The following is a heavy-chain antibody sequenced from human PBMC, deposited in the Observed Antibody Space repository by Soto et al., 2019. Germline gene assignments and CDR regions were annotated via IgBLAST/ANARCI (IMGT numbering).Heavy chain of an antibody. CDR2: IYPGDSDT. Sequence: GESLKISCKGSGYSFTSYWIGWVRQMPGKGLEWMGIIYPGDSDTRYSPSFQGQVTISADKSISTAYLQWSSLKASDTAMYYCARAGYSYGSTHYYYYGMDVWGQGTTVTVSS. D-gene: IGHD5-18*01. V-gene: IGHV5-51*01. J-gene: IGHJ6*02. CDR1: GYSFTSYW. CDR3: ARAGYSYGSTHYYYYGMDV.